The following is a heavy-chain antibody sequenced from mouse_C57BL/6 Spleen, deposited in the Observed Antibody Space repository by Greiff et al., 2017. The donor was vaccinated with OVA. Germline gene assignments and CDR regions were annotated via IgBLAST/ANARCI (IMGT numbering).Heavy chain of an antibody. CDR3: TRGGNPYAMDY. V-gene: IGHV5-9-1*02. J-gene: IGHJ4*01. CDR1: GFTFSSYA. Sequence: EVKVVESGEGLVKPGGSLKLSCAASGFTFSSYAMSWVRQTPEKRLEWVAYISSGGDYIYYADTVKGRFTISRDNARNTLYLQMSSLKSEDTAMYYCTRGGNPYAMDYWGQGTSVTVSS. CDR2: ISSGGDYI. D-gene: IGHD2-1*01.